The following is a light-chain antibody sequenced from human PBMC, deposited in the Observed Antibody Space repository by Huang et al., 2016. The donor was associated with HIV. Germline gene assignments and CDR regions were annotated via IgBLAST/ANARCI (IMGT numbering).Light chain of an antibody. CDR1: QSVSSN. CDR2: VAS. Sequence: ETVMTQSPVTLSVSPGERATLSCRASQSVSSNVAWYQQKPGQAPRLLIYVASTRAVGIPARFSGSGSGTEFTLTISSLQSEDSAVYYCQQYNNWPPRATFGGGTKVEIK. J-gene: IGKJ4*01. CDR3: QQYNNWPPRAT. V-gene: IGKV3D-15*01.